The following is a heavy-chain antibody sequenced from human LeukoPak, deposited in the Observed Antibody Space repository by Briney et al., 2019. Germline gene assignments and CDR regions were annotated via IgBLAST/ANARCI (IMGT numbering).Heavy chain of an antibody. CDR2: IYYSGST. D-gene: IGHD2-15*01. Sequence: SETLSLTCTVSGGSISSYYWSWIRQPRGKGLEWIGYIYYSGSTNYNPSLKSRVTISVDTSKNQFSLNLTSVTAADTAVYYCVRASVESGGAFDIWGQGTMVTVSS. CDR1: GGSISSYY. CDR3: VRASVESGGAFDI. J-gene: IGHJ3*02. V-gene: IGHV4-59*01.